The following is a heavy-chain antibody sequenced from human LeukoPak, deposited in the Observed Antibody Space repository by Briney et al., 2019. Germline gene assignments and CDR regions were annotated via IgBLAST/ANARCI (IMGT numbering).Heavy chain of an antibody. D-gene: IGHD3-10*01. V-gene: IGHV3-13*01. CDR2: IGTAGDT. CDR3: AREGGFGDLGY. J-gene: IGHJ4*02. CDR1: GFTFSSYD. Sequence: PGGSLRLSCAASGFTFSSYDMHWVRQATGKGLEWVSAIGTAGDTYYPGSVKGRFTISRENAKNSLYLQMNSLRAGDTAVYYCAREGGFGDLGYWGQGTLVTVSS.